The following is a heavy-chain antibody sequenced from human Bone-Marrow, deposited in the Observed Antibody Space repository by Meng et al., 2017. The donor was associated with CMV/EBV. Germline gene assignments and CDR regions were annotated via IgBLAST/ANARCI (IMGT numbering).Heavy chain of an antibody. CDR3: AKDLGSCSSTSCEDYGMAV. V-gene: IGHV3-9*01. J-gene: IGHJ6*02. CDR2: ISWNSGSI. Sequence: SLKISCAASGFTFDDYAMHWVRQAPGKGLEWVSGISWNSGSIGYADSVKGRFTISRDNAKNSLYLQMNSLRAEDTALYYCAKDLGSCSSTSCEDYGMAVWGQGTTVTVSS. CDR1: GFTFDDYA. D-gene: IGHD2-2*01.